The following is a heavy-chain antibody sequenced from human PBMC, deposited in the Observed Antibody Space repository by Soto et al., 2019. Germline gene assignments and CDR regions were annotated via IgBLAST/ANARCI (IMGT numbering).Heavy chain of an antibody. V-gene: IGHV4-59*01. D-gene: IGHD3-22*01. J-gene: IGHJ5*02. Sequence: SETLSLTCTVSGGSISSYYWSWIRQPPGKGLEWIGYIYYSGSTNYNPSLKSRVTISVDTSKNQFSLKLSSVTAADTAVYYCAREIVDYYDSSGYYYDVGYWFDPWGQGTLVTVSS. CDR3: AREIVDYYDSSGYYYDVGYWFDP. CDR2: IYYSGST. CDR1: GGSISSYY.